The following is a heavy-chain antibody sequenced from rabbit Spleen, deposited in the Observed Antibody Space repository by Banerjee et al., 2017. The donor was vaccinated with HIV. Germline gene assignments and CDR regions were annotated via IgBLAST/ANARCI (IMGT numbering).Heavy chain of an antibody. J-gene: IGHJ4*01. CDR2: IVTDSGTT. V-gene: IGHV1S40*01. D-gene: IGHD2-1*01. CDR3: VRDQAGDADYGPYYLNL. CDR1: GFSFSSRYW. Sequence: QSLEESGGDLVKPGASLTLTCTASGFSFSSRYWICWVRQAPGKGLEWIGCIVTDSGTTDYASWAKGRFTISSHNAQNTLYLQLSSLTAADTATYFCVRDQAGDADYGPYYLNLWGPGTLVTVS.